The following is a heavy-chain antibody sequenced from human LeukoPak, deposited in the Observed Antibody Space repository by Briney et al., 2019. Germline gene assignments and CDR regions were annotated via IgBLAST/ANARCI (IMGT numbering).Heavy chain of an antibody. J-gene: IGHJ4*02. CDR3: AKGPGYDWDYFDY. V-gene: IGHV3-23*01. D-gene: IGHD5-12*01. Sequence: GGSLRLSCATSGFSFSTYVMSWVRQAPGKGLEWVSSVGGDGRFTYHADSVKGRFTISRDNSKNTLYLQMNSLRAEDTAVYYCAKGPGYDWDYFDYWGQGTLVTVSS. CDR2: VGGDGRFT. CDR1: GFSFSTYV.